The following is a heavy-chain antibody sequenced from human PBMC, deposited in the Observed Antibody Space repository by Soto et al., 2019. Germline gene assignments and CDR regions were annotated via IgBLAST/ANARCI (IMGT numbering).Heavy chain of an antibody. CDR1: GGSISTYY. D-gene: IGHD3-16*01. J-gene: IGHJ4*02. CDR2: IFYRGST. V-gene: IGHV4-59*01. CDR3: ARASSIWGFDY. Sequence: SETVSLTCTVSGGSISTYYWSWIRQPPGRGLEWIGYIFYRGSTDYNPSLQSRVTMSLDTSKNQFSLKLSSVTAADTAVYYCARASSIWGFDYWGQGTLVTVSS.